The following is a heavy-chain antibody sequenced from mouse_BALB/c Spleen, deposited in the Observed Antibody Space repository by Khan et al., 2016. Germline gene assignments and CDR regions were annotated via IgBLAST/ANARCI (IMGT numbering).Heavy chain of an antibody. CDR3: TRSHGYYAMDY. Sequence: QLEESGPDLVKPSQSLSLTCTVTGYSITSGYSWHWIRQFPGNKLEWMGYIHYSGGTKYIPSLKSRISITRDTSKNKFFLQLNSVTPEDTATXYCTRSHGYYAMDYWGQGTSVTVSS. CDR2: IHYSGGT. J-gene: IGHJ4*01. CDR1: GYSITSGYS. V-gene: IGHV3-1*02.